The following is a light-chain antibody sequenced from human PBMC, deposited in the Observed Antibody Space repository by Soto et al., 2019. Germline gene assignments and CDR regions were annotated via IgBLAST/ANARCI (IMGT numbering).Light chain of an antibody. J-gene: IGKJ4*01. CDR1: QGISSY. CDR3: QQINSYPLT. V-gene: IGKV1-9*01. Sequence: DIQLTQSPSFLSASVGDRVTITCRASQGISSYLSCSQHKSGTAHKLLIYAASTLQSGIPSRFSGSRSGTELPRTIRSLQPEEFATYYFQQINSYPLTFVGGTKLEIK. CDR2: AAS.